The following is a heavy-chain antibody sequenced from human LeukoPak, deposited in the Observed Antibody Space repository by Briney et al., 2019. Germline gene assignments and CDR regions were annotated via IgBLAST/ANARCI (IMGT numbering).Heavy chain of an antibody. J-gene: IGHJ6*03. CDR3: ARDPYSGNYGSYYYYYMDV. D-gene: IGHD3-22*01. CDR2: IASSGTYI. Sequence: GGSLRLSCAASGFTFNNYNMNWVRQAPGKALEWVSSIASSGTYIFYADSVKGRFTISRDNAKNSLYLQINSLGPEDTAVYFCARDPYSGNYGSYYYYYMDVWGKGTTVTVSS. V-gene: IGHV3-21*01. CDR1: GFTFNNYN.